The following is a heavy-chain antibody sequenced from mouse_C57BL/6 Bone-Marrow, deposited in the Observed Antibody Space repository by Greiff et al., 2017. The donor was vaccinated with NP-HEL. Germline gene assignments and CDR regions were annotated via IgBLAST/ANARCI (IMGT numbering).Heavy chain of an antibody. CDR1: GFNIKDDY. CDR3: TTDYSFAY. D-gene: IGHD2-12*01. Sequence: VQLQQSGAELVRPGASVKLSCTASGFNIKDDYMHWVKQRPEQGLEWIGWIDPENGDTEYASKFQGKATITADTSSNTAYLQLGSRTSEDTAVYYCTTDYSFAYWGQGTLVTVSA. V-gene: IGHV14-4*01. J-gene: IGHJ3*01. CDR2: IDPENGDT.